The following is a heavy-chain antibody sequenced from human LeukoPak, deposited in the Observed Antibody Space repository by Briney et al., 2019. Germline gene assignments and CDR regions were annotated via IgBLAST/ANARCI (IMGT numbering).Heavy chain of an antibody. CDR2: ISSSSSYI. CDR3: AREGQSFVGATRPYAFDI. D-gene: IGHD1-26*01. J-gene: IGHJ3*02. Sequence: GGSLRLSCAASGFTFSSYSMNWVRQAPGKGLEWVSSISSSSSYIYYADSVKGRFTISRDNAKNSLYLQMNSLRAEDTAVYYCAREGQSFVGATRPYAFDIWGQGTMVTVSS. CDR1: GFTFSSYS. V-gene: IGHV3-21*01.